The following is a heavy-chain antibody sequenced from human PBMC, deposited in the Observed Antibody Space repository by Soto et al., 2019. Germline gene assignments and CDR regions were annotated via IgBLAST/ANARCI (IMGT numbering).Heavy chain of an antibody. D-gene: IGHD3-22*01. CDR3: ANGYYYDSSGFPASH. CDR2: ISYDGSNK. V-gene: IGHV3-30*18. J-gene: IGHJ4*02. CDR1: GFTFSSYG. Sequence: GGSLRLSCAASGFTFSSYGMHWVRQAPGKGLEWVAVISYDGSNKYYADSVKGRFTISRDNSKNTLYLQMNSLRAEDTAVYYCANGYYYDSSGFPASHWGQGTLVTVSS.